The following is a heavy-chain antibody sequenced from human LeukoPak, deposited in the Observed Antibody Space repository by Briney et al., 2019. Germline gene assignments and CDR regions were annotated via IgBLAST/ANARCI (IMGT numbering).Heavy chain of an antibody. V-gene: IGHV1-18*01. J-gene: IGHJ4*02. D-gene: IGHD3-9*01. CDR1: GYPFTTYG. Sequence: ASVKVSCKATGYPFTTYGVSWVRQAPGQGLEWMGWISGYNGNTNYAQKLQGRVTLTTDTSTSTAYMELRSLRSDDTAVYYCARTWSDYDILTGSYTGPFDCWGQGTLVTVSS. CDR2: ISGYNGNT. CDR3: ARTWSDYDILTGSYTGPFDC.